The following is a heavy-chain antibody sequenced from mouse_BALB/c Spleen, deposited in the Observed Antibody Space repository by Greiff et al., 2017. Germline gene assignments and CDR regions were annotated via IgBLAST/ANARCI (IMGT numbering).Heavy chain of an antibody. V-gene: IGHV5-9-4*01. J-gene: IGHJ3*01. CDR1: GFTFSSYA. CDR3: ARVGNPAWFAY. CDR2: ISSGGSYT. D-gene: IGHD2-1*01. Sequence: EVNLVESGGGLVKPGGSLKLSCAASGFTFSSYAMSWVRQSPEKRLEWVAEISSGGSYTYYPDTVTGRFTISRDNAKNTLYLEMSSLRSEDTAMYYCARVGNPAWFAYWGQGTLVTVSA.